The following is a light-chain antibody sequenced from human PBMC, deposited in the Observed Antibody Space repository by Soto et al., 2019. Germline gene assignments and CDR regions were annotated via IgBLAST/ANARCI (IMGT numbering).Light chain of an antibody. CDR1: TGDIGGNNL. CDR2: EST. J-gene: IGLJ2*01. CDR3: YSFAGSATFV. V-gene: IGLV2-23*02. Sequence: QSALTQPASVSGSPGQSITISCTGSTGDIGGNNLVSWYQQHPGKAPKLMIYESTKRPSGVSDRFSGSRSGYTASLTISALQPEDEADYSCYSFAGSATFVFGGGTKVTVL.